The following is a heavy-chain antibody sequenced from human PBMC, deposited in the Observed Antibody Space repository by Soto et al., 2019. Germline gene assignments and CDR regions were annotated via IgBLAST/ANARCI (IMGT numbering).Heavy chain of an antibody. Sequence: QVQLVQSGAEVKKPGASVKVSCKASGYTFTSYAMHWVRQAPGQRLEWMGWINAGNGNTKYSQKFQGRVTITRDTSACTAYMELSSLRSEDTAVYYFARCPGSSNGPGDYWGQGTLVTVSS. CDR3: ARCPGSSNGPGDY. J-gene: IGHJ4*02. V-gene: IGHV1-3*01. CDR2: INAGNGNT. CDR1: GYTFTSYA. D-gene: IGHD2-15*01.